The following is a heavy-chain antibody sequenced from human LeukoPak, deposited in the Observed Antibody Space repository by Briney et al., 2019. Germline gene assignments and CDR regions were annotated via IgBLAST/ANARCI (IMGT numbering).Heavy chain of an antibody. CDR1: GYTLTELS. D-gene: IGHD3-22*01. Sequence: ASVKVSCKVSGYTLTELSMHWVRQAPGKGLEWMGWISAYNGNTNYAQKLQGRVTMTTDTSTSTAYMELRSLRSDDTAVYYCARGYYYDPLDYWGQGTLVTVSS. V-gene: IGHV1-18*01. CDR3: ARGYYYDPLDY. J-gene: IGHJ4*02. CDR2: ISAYNGNT.